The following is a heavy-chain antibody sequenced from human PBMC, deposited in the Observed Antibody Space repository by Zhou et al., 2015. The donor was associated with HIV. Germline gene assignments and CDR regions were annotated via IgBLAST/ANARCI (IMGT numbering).Heavy chain of an antibody. CDR2: IIPIFGTA. J-gene: IGHJ6*02. D-gene: IGHD3-22*01. CDR3: ARDPDDSSGYEYYYYGMDV. CDR1: GGTFSSYA. Sequence: QVQLVQSGAEVKKPGSSVKVSCKASGGTFSSYAISWVRQAPGQGLEWMGGIIPIFGTANYAQKFQGRVTITADESTSTAYMELSSLRSEDTAVYYCARDPDDSSGYEYYYYGMDVWGQGTTVTVSS. V-gene: IGHV1-69*01.